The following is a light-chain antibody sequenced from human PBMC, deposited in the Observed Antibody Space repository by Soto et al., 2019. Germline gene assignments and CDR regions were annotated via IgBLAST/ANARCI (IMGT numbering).Light chain of an antibody. Sequence: DIQITQSPSTLSGSVGDRVTITCRASQTISSWLAWYQQKPGKAPKLLIYKASTLKSGVPSRFSGSGSGTEFTLTISSLQPDDFATYYYQQYNSYPWTFGQGTKVDIK. CDR1: QTISSW. CDR2: KAS. CDR3: QQYNSYPWT. V-gene: IGKV1-5*03. J-gene: IGKJ1*01.